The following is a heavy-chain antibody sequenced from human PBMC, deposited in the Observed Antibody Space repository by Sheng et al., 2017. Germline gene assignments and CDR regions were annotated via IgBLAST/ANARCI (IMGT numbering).Heavy chain of an antibody. CDR3: ARAHYDFWSGYPSRINWFDP. Sequence: QVQLVQSGAEVKKPGSSVKVSCKASGGTFSSYAISWVRQAPGQGLEWMGGIIPIFGTANYAQKFQGRVTITADESTSTAYMELSSLRSEDTAVYYCARAHYDFWSGYPSRINWFDPWGQGTLVTVSS. CDR1: GGTFSSYA. V-gene: IGHV1-69*13. D-gene: IGHD3-3*01. CDR2: IIPIFGTA. J-gene: IGHJ5*02.